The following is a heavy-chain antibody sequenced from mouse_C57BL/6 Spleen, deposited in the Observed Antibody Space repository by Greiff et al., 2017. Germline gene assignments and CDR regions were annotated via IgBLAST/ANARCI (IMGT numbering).Heavy chain of an antibody. J-gene: IGHJ3*01. CDR2: IDPSDSET. V-gene: IGHV1-52*01. CDR3: ARDYGSSLFAY. D-gene: IGHD1-1*01. CDR1: GYTFTSYW. Sequence: QVQLQQPGAELVRPGSSVKLSCKASGYTFTSYWMQWVKQRPIQGLEWIGNIDPSDSETHYNQKFKDKATLTVDKSSSTAYMQLSSLTSEDSAVYYGARDYGSSLFAYWGQGTLVTVSA.